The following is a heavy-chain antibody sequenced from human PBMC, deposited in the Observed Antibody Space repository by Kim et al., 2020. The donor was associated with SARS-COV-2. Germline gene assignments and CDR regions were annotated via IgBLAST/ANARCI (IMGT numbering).Heavy chain of an antibody. CDR3: ARGVVQRGYSYGGWFDP. Sequence: GGSLRLSCAASGFTFSSYDMHWVRQATGKGLEWVSAIGTAGDTYYPGSVKGRFTISRENAKNSLYLQMNSLRAGDTAVYYCARGVVQRGYSYGGWFDPWGQGTLVTVSS. CDR1: GFTFSSYD. D-gene: IGHD5-18*01. CDR2: IGTAGDT. V-gene: IGHV3-13*04. J-gene: IGHJ5*02.